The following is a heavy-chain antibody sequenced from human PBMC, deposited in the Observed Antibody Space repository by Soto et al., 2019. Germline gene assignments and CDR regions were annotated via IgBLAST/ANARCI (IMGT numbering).Heavy chain of an antibody. CDR2: IYYSGST. D-gene: IGHD3-22*01. J-gene: IGHJ4*02. CDR3: ARGYYDNRGYYWFDY. CDR1: GGSISSSSYY. Sequence: SETLSLTCTVSGGSISSSSYYWGWIRQPPGKGLEWIGSIYYSGSTYYNPSLKSRVTISVDTSKNQFSLKLSSVTAADTAVYYCARGYYDNRGYYWFDYWGQGTLVTVS. V-gene: IGHV4-39*01.